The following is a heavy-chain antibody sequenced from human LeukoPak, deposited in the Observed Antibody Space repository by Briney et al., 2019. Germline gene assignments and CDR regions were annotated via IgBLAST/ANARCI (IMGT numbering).Heavy chain of an antibody. CDR2: INPNSGDI. Sequence: ASVKVSCKASGYTFTGHYMHWLRQAPGRGPEWMGWINPNSGDINYAQKFQGRVTMTRDTSISTAYMELSRLRSDDTAVYYCARPDGDSGGNYGCWGQGTLVTVSS. D-gene: IGHD4-23*01. CDR3: ARPDGDSGGNYGC. V-gene: IGHV1-2*02. CDR1: GYTFTGHY. J-gene: IGHJ4*02.